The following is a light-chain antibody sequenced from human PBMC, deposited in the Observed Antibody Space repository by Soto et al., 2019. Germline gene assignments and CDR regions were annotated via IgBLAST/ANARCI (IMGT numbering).Light chain of an antibody. CDR3: PSYASSLSASV. Sequence: QSVLTQPPSVSGAPGQRVTIACTGSGSNIGAGYDVHWYQQLPGTAPKLLSYGNSNRPSGVPDRFSGSKSGTSASLAINGLQAEDEADYYCPSYASSLSASVFGGGTKLTVL. CDR2: GNS. CDR1: GSNIGAGYD. V-gene: IGLV1-40*01. J-gene: IGLJ2*01.